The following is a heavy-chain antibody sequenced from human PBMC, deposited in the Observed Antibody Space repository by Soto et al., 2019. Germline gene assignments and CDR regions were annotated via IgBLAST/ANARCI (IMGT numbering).Heavy chain of an antibody. D-gene: IGHD1-1*01. CDR1: VYTFTNYY. CDR2: INPSARSA. Sequence: VKVSFQASVYTFTNYYLHWVRQAPGQGLEWVGMINPSARSASYAQKLRGRLTMDRDTSTTTVYMELSRLTFEDTAVYFCARDNSAANGVLDHWGQGTLVTVSS. J-gene: IGHJ4*02. CDR3: ARDNSAANGVLDH. V-gene: IGHV1-46*04.